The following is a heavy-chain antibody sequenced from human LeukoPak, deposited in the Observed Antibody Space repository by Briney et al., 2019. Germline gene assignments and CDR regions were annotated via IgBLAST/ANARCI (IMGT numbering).Heavy chain of an antibody. Sequence: PGGSLRLSCAASGFTFSSYSMNWVRQAPGKGLEWVSSISSSSSYIYYADSVKGRFTISRDNSKNTLYLQMNSLRAEDTAVYYCAKSMASYCDSTIGNWGQGTLVTVSS. CDR1: GFTFSSYS. V-gene: IGHV3-21*01. CDR3: AKSMASYCDSTIGN. J-gene: IGHJ4*02. CDR2: ISSSSSYI. D-gene: IGHD2/OR15-2a*01.